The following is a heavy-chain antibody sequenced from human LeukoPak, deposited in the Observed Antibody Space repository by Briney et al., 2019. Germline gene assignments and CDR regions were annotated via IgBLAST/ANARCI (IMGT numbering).Heavy chain of an antibody. D-gene: IGHD2-8*01. CDR1: GGSISSGDYY. V-gene: IGHV4-30-4*08. CDR2: IYYSGST. CDR3: ARSRFYCTNGVCYRGREIDY. Sequence: SETLSLTCTVSGGSISSGDYYWSWIRHPPGKGLEWIGYIYYSGSTYYTPSLKSRVTISVDTSKNQFSLKLSSVTAADTGVYYCARSRFYCTNGVCYRGREIDYWGQGTLVSVSS. J-gene: IGHJ4*02.